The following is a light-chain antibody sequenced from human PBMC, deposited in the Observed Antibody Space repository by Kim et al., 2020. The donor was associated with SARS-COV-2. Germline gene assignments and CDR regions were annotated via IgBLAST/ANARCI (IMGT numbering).Light chain of an antibody. J-gene: IGKJ2*01. V-gene: IGKV3-15*01. CDR1: QSGSTT. CDR2: CAS. Sequence: SPGERAPLTCSASQSGSTTLALYQQKPGQAPRLLVYCASTRATRSPARFSGSGSGTEFTLTISSLQSEDFAVYYWQQYNNWPLYTFGQGTKLEI. CDR3: QQYNNWPLYT.